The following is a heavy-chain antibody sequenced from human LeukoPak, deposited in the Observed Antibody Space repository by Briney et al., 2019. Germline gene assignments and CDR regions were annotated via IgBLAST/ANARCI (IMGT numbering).Heavy chain of an antibody. CDR1: GGSISSYY. D-gene: IGHD6-13*01. V-gene: IGHV4-59*08. CDR3: ARSIAAAGTHHFYYGMDV. J-gene: IGHJ6*02. CDR2: IYYSGST. Sequence: SETLSLTCTVSGGSISSYYWSWIRQPPGKGLERIGYIYYSGSTNYNPSLKSRVTISVDTSKNQFSLKLSSVTAADTAVYYCARSIAAAGTHHFYYGMDVWGQGTTVTVSS.